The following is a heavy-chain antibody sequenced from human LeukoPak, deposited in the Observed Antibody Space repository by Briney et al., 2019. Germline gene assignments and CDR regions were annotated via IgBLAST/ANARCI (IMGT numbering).Heavy chain of an antibody. Sequence: ASVKVSCKASGYTFTSYYMHWVRHAPGQGLEWMGIINPSGGSTSYAQKFQGRDTMTRDTSTSTVYMELSSRRSEDMAVYYCARLDYYDSSGYSASDYWGEGTLVTVSS. CDR1: GYTFTSYY. J-gene: IGHJ4*02. CDR2: INPSGGST. D-gene: IGHD3-22*01. CDR3: ARLDYYDSSGYSASDY. V-gene: IGHV1-46*01.